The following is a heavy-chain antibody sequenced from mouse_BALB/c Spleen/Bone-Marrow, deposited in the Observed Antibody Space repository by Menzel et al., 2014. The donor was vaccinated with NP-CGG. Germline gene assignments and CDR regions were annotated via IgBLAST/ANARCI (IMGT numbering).Heavy chain of an antibody. CDR3: ARFPMDY. J-gene: IGHJ4*01. CDR2: IRNKAYGYTT. CDR1: GFTFTDYY. Sequence: EVHLVESGGGLAQPGGSLILSCTTSGFTFTDYYMSWVRQPPGKALEWLAFIRNKAYGYTTEYSASVRGRFTISRDNSQSILYLQMNTLRAEDSATYYCARFPMDYWGQGTSVTVSS. V-gene: IGHV7-3*02.